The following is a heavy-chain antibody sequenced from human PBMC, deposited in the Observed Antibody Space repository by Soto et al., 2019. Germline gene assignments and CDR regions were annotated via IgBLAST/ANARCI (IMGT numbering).Heavy chain of an antibody. V-gene: IGHV3-15*01. J-gene: IGHJ4*02. Sequence: GGSLRLSCVASGFTFSNAWMTWVRQAPGKGLEWVGRIKRKTDGATTDYAAPVKDRFTISRDDSKNTLYLQMNSLKTEDTAVYYCSTGYCSGGNCFIDYWGQGTLVTVSS. CDR3: STGYCSGGNCFIDY. CDR1: GFTFSNAW. D-gene: IGHD2-15*01. CDR2: IKRKTDGATT.